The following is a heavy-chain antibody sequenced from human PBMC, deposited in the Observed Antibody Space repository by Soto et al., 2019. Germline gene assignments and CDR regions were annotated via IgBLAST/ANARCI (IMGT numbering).Heavy chain of an antibody. J-gene: IGHJ6*02. D-gene: IGHD3-10*01. CDR1: GFTFSSYW. V-gene: IGHV3-7*01. Sequence: GGSLRLSCAASGFTFSSYWMSWVRQAPGKGLEWVANIKQDGSEKYYVDSVKGRFTISRDNAKNSLYLQMNSLRAEDTAVYYCARDLGPGGPRFGYYYYGMDVWGQGTTVTVSS. CDR2: IKQDGSEK. CDR3: ARDLGPGGPRFGYYYYGMDV.